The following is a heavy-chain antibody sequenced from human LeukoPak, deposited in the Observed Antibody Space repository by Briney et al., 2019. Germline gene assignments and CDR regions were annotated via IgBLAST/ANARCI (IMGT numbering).Heavy chain of an antibody. D-gene: IGHD1-26*01. CDR2: IYYSGST. CDR3: ARIGWELPTAVDY. Sequence: PSETLSLTCTVSGGSISSSSYYWGWIRQPPGKGLEWIGSIYYSGSTYYNPSLKSRVTISVDTSKNQFSLKLSSVTAADTAVYYCARIGWELPTAVDYWGQGTLVTVSS. V-gene: IGHV4-39*01. J-gene: IGHJ4*02. CDR1: GGSISSSSYY.